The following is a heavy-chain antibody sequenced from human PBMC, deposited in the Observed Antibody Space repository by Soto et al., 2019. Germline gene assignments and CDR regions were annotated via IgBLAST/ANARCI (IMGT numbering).Heavy chain of an antibody. D-gene: IGHD2-15*01. J-gene: IGHJ3*02. CDR3: AKKGLGSLATYCSTGDCHYAFDI. Sequence: EVQLLESGGGLVQPGGSLRLSCAASGFTFGNYAMIWVRQAPGKGLEWVSTISGGGDGTYYADSVRGRFTISRENSRNTVYLQMNSRSDEDTAVYYCAKKGLGSLATYCSTGDCHYAFDIWGQGTMVTVSS. CDR1: GFTFGNYA. V-gene: IGHV3-23*01. CDR2: ISGGGDGT.